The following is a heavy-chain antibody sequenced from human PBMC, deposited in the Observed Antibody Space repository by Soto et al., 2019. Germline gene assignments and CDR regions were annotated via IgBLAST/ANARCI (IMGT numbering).Heavy chain of an antibody. J-gene: IGHJ4*02. CDR3: AKDHYYGSGSYYLCFDF. D-gene: IGHD3-10*01. Sequence: GGSLRLSCAASEFIFSSYVMSWVRQAPGKGLEWVSAISASGGTTYYADSVKGRFTISRDNSKNTLYLQMNSLRAEDTAVYYCAKDHYYGSGSYYLCFDFWGQGTLVTVSS. CDR2: ISASGGTT. CDR1: EFIFSSYV. V-gene: IGHV3-23*01.